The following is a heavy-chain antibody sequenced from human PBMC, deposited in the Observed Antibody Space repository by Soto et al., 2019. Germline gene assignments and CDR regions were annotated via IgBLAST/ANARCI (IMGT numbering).Heavy chain of an antibody. V-gene: IGHV3-7*05. CDR3: AXXXXXXXXXVVTHDFDY. Sequence: EVQLVESGGGLVQPGGSLRLSCEASGFTFSSYWMSWVRQAPGKGLEWVANIKQDGSEKYYVDSVKGRFTISRDNAKNSXYLQXXXLRAEDTAVYYXAXXXXXXXXXVVTHDFDYWGQGTLVTVSS. CDR2: IKQDGSEK. J-gene: IGHJ4*02. D-gene: IGHD3-16*01. CDR1: GFTFSSYW.